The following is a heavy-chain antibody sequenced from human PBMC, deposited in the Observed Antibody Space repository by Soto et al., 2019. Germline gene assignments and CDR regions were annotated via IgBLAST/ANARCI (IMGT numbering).Heavy chain of an antibody. CDR1: GFSLSNARMG. CDR3: ARIRGISSSSHYMDV. D-gene: IGHD6-13*01. Sequence: SGPTLVNPTETLTLTCTVSGFSLSNARMGVSWIRQPPGKALEWLAHIFSNDEKSYSTSLKSRLTISKDTSKSQVVLTMTNMDPVDTTTYYCARIRGISSSSHYMDVWGKGTTVTVSS. CDR2: IFSNDEK. V-gene: IGHV2-26*01. J-gene: IGHJ6*03.